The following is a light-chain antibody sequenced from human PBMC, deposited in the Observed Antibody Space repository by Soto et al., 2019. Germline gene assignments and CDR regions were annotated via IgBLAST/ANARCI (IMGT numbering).Light chain of an antibody. V-gene: IGLV1-44*01. CDR2: TNN. CDR1: SYNIGSNT. CDR3: AAWDASLSGVV. J-gene: IGLJ2*01. Sequence: QSVLTQPPSASGTPGQRVTISCSGSSYNIGSNTVNWYQKLPGTAPKLLIYTNNLRPSGVPDRFSGSKSGTSASLTISGLQSEDEADYYCAAWDASLSGVVFGGGTKLTVL.